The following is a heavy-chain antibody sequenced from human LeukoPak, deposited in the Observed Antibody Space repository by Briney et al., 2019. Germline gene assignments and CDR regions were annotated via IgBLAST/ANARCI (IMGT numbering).Heavy chain of an antibody. CDR2: ISGSGGSI. J-gene: IGHJ4*02. V-gene: IGHV3-23*01. CDR3: ASVDYYGSGNYYNDVDY. CDR1: GFTFSSYA. D-gene: IGHD3-10*01. Sequence: PGGSLRLSCAASGFTFSSYAMSWVRQAPGKGLEWVSVISGSGGSIYYADSVKGRFTISGDNSKNTLYLQMNSLRAEDTAVYYCASVDYYGSGNYYNDVDYWGQGTLVTVSS.